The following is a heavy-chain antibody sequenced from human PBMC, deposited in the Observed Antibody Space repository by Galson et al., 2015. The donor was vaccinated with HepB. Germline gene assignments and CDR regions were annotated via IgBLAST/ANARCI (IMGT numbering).Heavy chain of an antibody. CDR1: GFTFSSYA. CDR2: ISGSGGST. CDR3: ARESGYSSGWYRYYFDY. J-gene: IGHJ4*02. Sequence: SLRLSCAASGFTFSSYAMSWVRQAPGKGLEWVSAISGSGGSTYYADSVKGRFTISRDNSKNTLYLQMNSLRAEDTAVYYCARESGYSSGWYRYYFDYWGQGTLVTVSS. V-gene: IGHV3-23*01. D-gene: IGHD6-19*01.